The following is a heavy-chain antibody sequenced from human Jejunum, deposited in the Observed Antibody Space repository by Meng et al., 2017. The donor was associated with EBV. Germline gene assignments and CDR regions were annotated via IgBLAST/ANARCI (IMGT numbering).Heavy chain of an antibody. D-gene: IGHD4-17*01. CDR2: ISAYNGNT. V-gene: IGHV1-18*01. Sequence: HLVQSGAEVKKPGALLKVSCNASGYTFTSYGITWVRQAPGQGLEWMGWISAYNGNTNYAQKFQGRVTMTTDSSTSTAYMEVRSLRSDDTAVYYCARTGYGDYSTTIYYFDYWGQGTLVTVSS. J-gene: IGHJ4*02. CDR3: ARTGYGDYSTTIYYFDY. CDR1: GYTFTSYG.